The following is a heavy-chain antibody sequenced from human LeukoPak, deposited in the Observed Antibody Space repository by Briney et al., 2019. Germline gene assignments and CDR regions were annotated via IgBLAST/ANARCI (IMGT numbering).Heavy chain of an antibody. CDR2: INPNSGGT. D-gene: IGHD5-12*01. CDR3: ARDGYSGYDGLDY. CDR1: GYTFTSYY. J-gene: IGHJ4*02. V-gene: IGHV1-2*02. Sequence: GASVKVSCKASGYTFTSYYMHWVRQAPGQGLEWMGWINPNSGGTNYAQKFQGRVTMTRDTSISTAYMELSRLRSDDTAVYYCARDGYSGYDGLDYWGQGTLVTVSS.